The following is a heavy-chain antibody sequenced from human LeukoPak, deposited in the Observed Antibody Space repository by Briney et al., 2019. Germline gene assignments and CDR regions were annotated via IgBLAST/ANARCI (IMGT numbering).Heavy chain of an antibody. D-gene: IGHD3-22*01. CDR3: ARDQIGSW. J-gene: IGHJ4*02. V-gene: IGHV3-21*05. CDR1: GFTFSSYA. Sequence: GGSLRLSCAASGFTFSSYAMHWVRQAPGKGLEWISYISGSSSHTNYADSVKGRFTISRDNAKRSVYLQMDSLRAEDTAVYYCARDQIGSWWGQGTLVIVSS. CDR2: ISGSSSHT.